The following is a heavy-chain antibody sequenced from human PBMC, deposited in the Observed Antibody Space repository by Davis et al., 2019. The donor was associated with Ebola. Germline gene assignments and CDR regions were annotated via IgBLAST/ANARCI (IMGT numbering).Heavy chain of an antibody. Sequence: PGGSLTLSCAASGFTFSHYGMHWVRQAPGKGLEWVATISDDGSNKYYVDSVKGRFAISSDNPKKTLYLQMDSLRAEDTAVYHCAKDSFAGATFIDYWGQGTLVTVSS. J-gene: IGHJ4*02. D-gene: IGHD2/OR15-2a*01. CDR3: AKDSFAGATFIDY. V-gene: IGHV3-30*18. CDR1: GFTFSHYG. CDR2: ISDDGSNK.